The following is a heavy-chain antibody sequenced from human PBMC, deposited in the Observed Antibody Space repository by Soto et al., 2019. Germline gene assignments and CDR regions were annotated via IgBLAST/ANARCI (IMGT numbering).Heavy chain of an antibody. Sequence: QVQLQESGPGLVKPSQTLSLTCNVSSGSISRGPYYWSWIRQHPGGGLEWIGYIYYSGSAYYNPSLESRVTMSIDTSKSHFSLKLFSVTAADRSVYYCARGSMVRGVTPFDIWGHGTLVTVSS. V-gene: IGHV4-31*03. D-gene: IGHD3-10*01. J-gene: IGHJ3*02. CDR3: ARGSMVRGVTPFDI. CDR2: IYYSGSA. CDR1: SGSISRGPYY.